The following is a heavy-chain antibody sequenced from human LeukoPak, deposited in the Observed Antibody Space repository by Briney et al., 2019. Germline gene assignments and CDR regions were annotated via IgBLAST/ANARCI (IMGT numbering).Heavy chain of an antibody. D-gene: IGHD2-2*01. CDR2: ISGSGGST. J-gene: IGHJ4*02. Sequence: PGGSLRLSCAASGFTFSSYDMSWVRQAPGKGLEWVSAISGSGGSTYYADSVKGRFTISRDNSKSTLYLQMNSLRAEDTAVYYCAKDHGVGYCSSTSCYWGQGTLVTVSS. V-gene: IGHV3-23*01. CDR1: GFTFSSYD. CDR3: AKDHGVGYCSSTSCY.